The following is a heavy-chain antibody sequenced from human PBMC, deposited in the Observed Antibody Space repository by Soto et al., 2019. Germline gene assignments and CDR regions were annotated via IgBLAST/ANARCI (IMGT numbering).Heavy chain of an antibody. J-gene: IGHJ3*02. CDR3: ARTNTVTTLAFDI. CDR2: IYYSGST. CDR1: GGSISSYY. D-gene: IGHD4-17*01. Sequence: SETLSLTCTVSGGSISSYYWSWIRQPPGKGLEWIGYIYYSGSTNYNPSLKSRVTISVDTSKNQFSLKLSSVTAADTAVYYCARTNTVTTLAFDIWGQGTMVTVSS. V-gene: IGHV4-59*08.